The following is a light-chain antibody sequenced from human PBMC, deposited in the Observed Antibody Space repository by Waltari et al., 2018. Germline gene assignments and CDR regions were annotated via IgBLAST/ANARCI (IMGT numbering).Light chain of an antibody. CDR1: SSDVGLYNY. CDR3: SSYTSSSTRV. CDR2: EVS. J-gene: IGLJ3*02. V-gene: IGLV2-14*01. Sequence: QSALTQPASVSGSPGQSITISCTGTSSDVGLYNYVSWYQEHPGKAPKFMIYEVSNRPSGVSNRFSGSKSGNTASLTISGLQAEDEADYYCSSYTSSSTRVFGGGTKLTVL.